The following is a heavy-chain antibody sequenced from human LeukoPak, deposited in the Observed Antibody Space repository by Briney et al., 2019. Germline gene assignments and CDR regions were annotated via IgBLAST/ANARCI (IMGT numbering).Heavy chain of an antibody. CDR3: ARGRGIVATIKVHYFDY. CDR2: INHSGST. D-gene: IGHD5-12*01. V-gene: IGHV4-34*01. J-gene: IGHJ4*02. Sequence: PSETLSLTCAVYGGSFSGYYWSWIRQPPGKGLEWIGEINHSGSTNYNPSLKSRVTISVDTSKNQFSLKLSSVTAADTAVYYCARGRGIVATIKVHYFDYWGQGTLVTVSS. CDR1: GGSFSGYY.